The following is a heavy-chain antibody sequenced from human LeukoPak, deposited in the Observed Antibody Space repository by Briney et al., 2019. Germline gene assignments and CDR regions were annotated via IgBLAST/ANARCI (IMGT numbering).Heavy chain of an antibody. CDR1: GGSISSYY. D-gene: IGHD3-22*01. CDR3: AGGTGGGDSSGIDDAFDI. CDR2: IHDSGST. J-gene: IGHJ3*02. V-gene: IGHV4-59*08. Sequence: PSETLSLTCTVSGGSISSYYWSWIRQPPGKGLEWIGYIHDSGSTNYNPALKRRATISVDTSKNHFSLKLRSVTAADTAVYYCAGGTGGGDSSGIDDAFDIWGQGTMVTVSS.